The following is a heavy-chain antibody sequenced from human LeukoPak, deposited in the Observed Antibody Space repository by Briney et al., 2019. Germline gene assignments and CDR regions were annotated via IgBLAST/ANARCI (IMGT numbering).Heavy chain of an antibody. CDR2: ISAYNGNT. Sequence: GASVKVSCKASGYTFTSYGISWVRQAPGQGLEWMGWISAYNGNTNYAQKLQGRVTMTTDTSTSTAYMELRSLRSDDTAVYYCARGGGPKWFGELLSYAFDIWGQGTMVTVSS. D-gene: IGHD3-10*01. CDR3: ARGGGPKWFGELLSYAFDI. V-gene: IGHV1-18*01. CDR1: GYTFTSYG. J-gene: IGHJ3*02.